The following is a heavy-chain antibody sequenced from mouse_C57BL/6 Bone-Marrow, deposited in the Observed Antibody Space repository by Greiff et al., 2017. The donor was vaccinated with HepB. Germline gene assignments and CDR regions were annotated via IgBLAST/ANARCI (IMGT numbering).Heavy chain of an antibody. CDR2: IDPETGGT. J-gene: IGHJ2*01. V-gene: IGHV1-15*01. D-gene: IGHD1-1*01. Sequence: VQLQQSGAELVRPGASVTLSCKASGYTFTDYEMHWVKQTPVHGLEWIGAIDPETGGTAYNQKFKGKAILTADKSSSTAYMELRSLTSEDSAVYYCTRRGITTVVAPFDYWGQGTTLTVSS. CDR3: TRRGITTVVAPFDY. CDR1: GYTFTDYE.